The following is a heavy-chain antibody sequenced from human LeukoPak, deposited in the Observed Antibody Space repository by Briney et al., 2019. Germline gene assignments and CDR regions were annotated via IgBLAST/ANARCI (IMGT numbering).Heavy chain of an antibody. D-gene: IGHD1-20*01. Sequence: GGALRLSCAASGFTFSSSSMNWVRPAPGEGLEWVSSISSSSSYIYYADSVKGRFTISRDNAKNTLYLQMNSLRAGDTAVYYCASLTGTTFFYYGMDVWGQGTTVTVSS. CDR3: ASLTGTTFFYYGMDV. CDR2: ISSSSSYI. J-gene: IGHJ6*02. V-gene: IGHV3-21*01. CDR1: GFTFSSSS.